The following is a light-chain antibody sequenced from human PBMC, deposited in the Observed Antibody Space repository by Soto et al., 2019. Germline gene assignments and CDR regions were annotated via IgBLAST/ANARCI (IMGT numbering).Light chain of an antibody. Sequence: QSALTQPPSASGSPGQSVTISCTGAASNVGGYNYVSWYQQHPGKAPKLIISKSRERPSGVPDRFSGSKSGNTASLTVSGLQAEDEAEYYCSSYAGSNNVIFGGGTTVTVL. CDR1: ASNVGGYNY. CDR2: KSR. J-gene: IGLJ2*01. CDR3: SSYAGSNNVI. V-gene: IGLV2-8*01.